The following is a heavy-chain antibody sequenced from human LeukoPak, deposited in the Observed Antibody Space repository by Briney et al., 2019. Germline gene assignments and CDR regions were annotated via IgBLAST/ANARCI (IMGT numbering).Heavy chain of an antibody. CDR1: GFTFSNAW. CDR3: TTGVYYDFWSGPSSPLDY. CDR2: IKSKTDGGTT. Sequence: GGSLRLSCAASGFTFSNAWMSWVRQAPGKGLEWVGRIKSKTDGGTTDYAAPVKGRFTISRDDSKNTLYLQMNSLKTEDTAVYYCTTGVYYDFWSGPSSPLDYWGQETLVTVFS. D-gene: IGHD3-3*01. V-gene: IGHV3-15*01. J-gene: IGHJ4*02.